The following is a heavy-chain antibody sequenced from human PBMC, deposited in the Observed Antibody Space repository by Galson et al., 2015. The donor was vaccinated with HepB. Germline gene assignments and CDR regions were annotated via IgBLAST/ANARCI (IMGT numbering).Heavy chain of an antibody. CDR1: GFTFSSYA. V-gene: IGHV3-23*01. D-gene: IGHD1-14*01. J-gene: IGHJ1*01. CDR3: AKKPHNTGYFQH. CDR2: ISGSGGST. Sequence: SLRLSCAASGFTFSSYAMSWVRQAPGKGLEWVSAISGSGGSTYYADSVKGRFTISRDNSKNTLYLQMNSLRAEDTAVYYCAKKPHNTGYFQHWGQGTLVTVSS.